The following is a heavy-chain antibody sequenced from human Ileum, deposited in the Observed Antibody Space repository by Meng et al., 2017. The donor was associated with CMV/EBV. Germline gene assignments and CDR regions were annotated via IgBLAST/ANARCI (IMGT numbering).Heavy chain of an antibody. CDR3: ARDFKWHIDY. CDR1: GFTFSDYG. Sequence: GGSLRLSCAASGFTFSDYGMHWVRQAPGKGLEWVTFIHYDGSSIDYADSVKGRFTISRDNSKNTLYLQMNSLRPEDTAVYFCARDFKWHIDYWGQGTLVTVFS. D-gene: IGHD2-21*01. J-gene: IGHJ4*02. V-gene: IGHV3-30*02. CDR2: IHYDGSSI.